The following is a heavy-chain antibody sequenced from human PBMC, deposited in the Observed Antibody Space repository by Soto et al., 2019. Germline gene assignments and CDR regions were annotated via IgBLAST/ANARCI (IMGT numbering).Heavy chain of an antibody. CDR3: GRNRYYHRVDF. CDR1: GFVFSDYG. CDR2: IMKDGGMT. Sequence: EVQLVESGGNLVQPGGSLRLSCAASGFVFSDYGMSWGRQDPVKVLEWVAEIMKDGGMTASVDSGKGRFTISRDNAKNSVFMQMNSLIVEDTATYCCGRNRYYHRVDFLGHGTLVMVSS. D-gene: IGHD1-26*01. V-gene: IGHV3-7*03. J-gene: IGHJ4*01.